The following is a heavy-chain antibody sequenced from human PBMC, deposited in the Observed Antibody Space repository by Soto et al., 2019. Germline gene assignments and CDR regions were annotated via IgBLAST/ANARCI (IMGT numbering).Heavy chain of an antibody. D-gene: IGHD3-3*01. J-gene: IGHJ6*02. Sequence: PRGSLRVSCSASGFTFMSYAMNWVRQAPGKGLEWVSAISASGGTTYYADSVNGRFTISRDNSQNTLYLQMNSLRAEDTAVYYCAKDLGNYYDFSSGYSSYGMDFRGQGISVSVSS. V-gene: IGHV3-23*01. CDR1: GFTFMSYA. CDR3: AKDLGNYYDFSSGYSSYGMDF. CDR2: ISASGGTT.